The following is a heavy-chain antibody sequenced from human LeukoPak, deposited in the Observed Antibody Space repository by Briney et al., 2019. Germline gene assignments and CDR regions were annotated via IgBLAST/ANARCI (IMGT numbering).Heavy chain of an antibody. CDR1: NYSISSAYY. CDR3: ARWAVHGYQGAFDI. J-gene: IGHJ3*02. V-gene: IGHV4-38-2*02. D-gene: IGHD3-22*01. CDR2: IYHTGST. Sequence: PSETLSLTCTVSNYSISSAYYWGWIRQPPGKGLEWIGSIYHTGSTYYNPSLKSRVTISVDKSKNQFSLKLSSVTAADTAVYYCARWAVHGYQGAFDIWGQGTMVTVSS.